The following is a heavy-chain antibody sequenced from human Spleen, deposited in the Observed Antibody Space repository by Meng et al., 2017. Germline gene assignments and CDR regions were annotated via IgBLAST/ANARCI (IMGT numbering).Heavy chain of an antibody. V-gene: IGHV1-18*04. CDR1: GYSFTRYA. Sequence: QFHCLQPGPEVKKPGASVKVPCKPTGYSFTRYAISWVRQAPGQGPEWLGWISANTGKTNYAQKFQDRVTMTTDTSTGTVYTELRGLRSDDTAIYYCARIVSGTEGFDYWGRGTLVTVSS. J-gene: IGHJ4*02. D-gene: IGHD6-19*01. CDR2: ISANTGKT. CDR3: ARIVSGTEGFDY.